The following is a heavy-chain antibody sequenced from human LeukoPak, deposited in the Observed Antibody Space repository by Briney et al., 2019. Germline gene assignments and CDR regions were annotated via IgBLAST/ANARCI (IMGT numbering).Heavy chain of an antibody. Sequence: PGGSLRLSCAVSGFTVNKDYLGWVRQAPGKGLEWVPGIYWKGRTYYLGSLKGRFIHSRDNSKNSLYLQMNSLRAEETAVYYCASCNSGYASISKHGDAFDIWGKGTMVTVSS. CDR1: GFTVNKDY. CDR3: ASCNSGYASISKHGDAFDI. V-gene: IGHV3-53*01. D-gene: IGHD5-12*01. J-gene: IGHJ3*02. CDR2: IYWKGRT.